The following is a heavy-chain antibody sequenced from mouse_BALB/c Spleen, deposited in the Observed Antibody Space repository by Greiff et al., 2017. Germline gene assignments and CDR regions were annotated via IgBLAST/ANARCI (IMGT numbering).Heavy chain of an antibody. V-gene: IGHV1-54*03. J-gene: IGHJ4*01. Sequence: VQLQQSGAELVRPGTSVKVSCKASGYAFTNYLIEWVKQRPGQGLEWIGVINPGSGGTNYNEKFKGKATLTADKSSSTAYMQLSSLTSDDSAVYFCARRDGQRYYAMDYWGQGTSVTVSS. CDR1: GYAFTNYL. CDR3: ARRDGQRYYAMDY. CDR2: INPGSGGT. D-gene: IGHD2-3*01.